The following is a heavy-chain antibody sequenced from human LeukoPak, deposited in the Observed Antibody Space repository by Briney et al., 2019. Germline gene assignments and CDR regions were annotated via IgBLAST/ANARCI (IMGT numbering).Heavy chain of an antibody. J-gene: IGHJ4*02. CDR2: IWYDGSNK. CDR1: GFTFNSYA. D-gene: IGHD6-19*01. Sequence: GGSLRLSCAASGFTFNSYAMHWVRQAPGKGLDWVAVIWYDGSNKYYADSVKGRFTISRDNSKNTLYLQMNSLRAEDTALYYCARAGSGWYEIDSWGQGTLVTVFS. CDR3: ARAGSGWYEIDS. V-gene: IGHV3-33*01.